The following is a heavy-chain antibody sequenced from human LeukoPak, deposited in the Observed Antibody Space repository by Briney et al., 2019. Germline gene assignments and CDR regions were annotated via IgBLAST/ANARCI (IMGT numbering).Heavy chain of an antibody. CDR2: IYTSGST. Sequence: SETLSLTCTVSGGSISSYYWSWIRQPAGKGLEWIGRIYTSGSTNYNPSLKSRVTMSVDTSKNQFSLKLSSVTDADTAVYYCARGYCSGGSCYVDYWGQGALVTVSS. CDR1: GGSISSYY. V-gene: IGHV4-4*07. CDR3: ARGYCSGGSCYVDY. J-gene: IGHJ4*02. D-gene: IGHD2-15*01.